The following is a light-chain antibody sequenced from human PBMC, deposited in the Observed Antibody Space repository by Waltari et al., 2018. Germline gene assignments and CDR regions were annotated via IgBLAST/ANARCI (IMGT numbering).Light chain of an antibody. J-gene: IGKJ1*01. CDR3: QQYYSPPWT. CDR1: QSVLYTSNNKNY. Sequence: DIVMTQSPDSLAVSLGERATINCKSSQSVLYTSNNKNYLASYQQKPGQPPQLLFYWASSRESGVPDRFSGSGSGTDFTLTISGLQAEDVAVYYCQQYYSPPWTFGQGTQVEIK. CDR2: WAS. V-gene: IGKV4-1*01.